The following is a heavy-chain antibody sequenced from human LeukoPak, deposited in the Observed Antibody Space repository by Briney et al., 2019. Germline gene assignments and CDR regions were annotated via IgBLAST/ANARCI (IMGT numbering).Heavy chain of an antibody. V-gene: IGHV3-30*04. J-gene: IGHJ4*02. CDR2: VSYDGSNK. Sequence: GGSLRLSCAASGFTFSNYAMHGVRQAPGKGLEGVAVVSYDGSNKYYADSVKGRFTISRDNSENTLYLQMNSLRAEDTAVFYCARDLGYYGGPDYWGQGTLVTVSS. D-gene: IGHD4-23*01. CDR3: ARDLGYYGGPDY. CDR1: GFTFSNYA.